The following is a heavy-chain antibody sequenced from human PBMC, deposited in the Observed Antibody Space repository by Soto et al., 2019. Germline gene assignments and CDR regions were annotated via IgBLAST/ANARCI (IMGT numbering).Heavy chain of an antibody. J-gene: IGHJ6*03. Sequence: ASVKVSCKASGYTFTSYDINWVRQATGQGLEWMGWMNPNSGNTGYAQKFQGRVTMTRNTSISTAYMELSSLRSEDTAVYYCARGRRAIGNYYYYYMDVWGQGTTVTVS. CDR3: ARGRRAIGNYYYYYMDV. D-gene: IGHD2-21*01. V-gene: IGHV1-8*01. CDR2: MNPNSGNT. CDR1: GYTFTSYD.